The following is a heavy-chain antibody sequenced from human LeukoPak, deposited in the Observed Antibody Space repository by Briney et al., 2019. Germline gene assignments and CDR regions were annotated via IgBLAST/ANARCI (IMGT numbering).Heavy chain of an antibody. CDR2: IIPILGIA. Sequence: ASVKVSCKASGGTFSSYAISWVRQAPGQGLEWMGRIIPILGIANYAQKFQGRVTITADKSTSTAYMELSSLRSEDTAVYYCARGRESPTVTTVWDYWGQGTLVTVSS. D-gene: IGHD4-17*01. J-gene: IGHJ4*02. CDR1: GGTFSSYA. V-gene: IGHV1-69*04. CDR3: ARGRESPTVTTVWDY.